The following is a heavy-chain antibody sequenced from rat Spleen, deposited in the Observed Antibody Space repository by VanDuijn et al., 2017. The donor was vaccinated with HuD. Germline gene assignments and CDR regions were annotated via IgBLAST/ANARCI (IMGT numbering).Heavy chain of an antibody. CDR3: TMGSHYHDVPYYYEY. J-gene: IGHJ2*01. CDR1: GFTFRDYG. Sequence: EVQLVESGGGLVQPGRSLKLSCAASGFTFRDYGMAWVRQAPTKGLEWVAYISAGGDSTYCRDSVKGRFTISRDNAKSTLSLQMNSLRSEDTATYYCTMGSHYHDVPYYYEYWGQGVMVTVSS. D-gene: IGHD1-12*02. V-gene: IGHV5-27*01. CDR2: ISAGGDST.